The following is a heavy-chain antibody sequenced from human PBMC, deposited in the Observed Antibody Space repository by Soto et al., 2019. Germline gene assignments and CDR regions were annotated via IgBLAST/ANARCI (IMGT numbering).Heavy chain of an antibody. J-gene: IGHJ4*02. Sequence: PSETLSLTCTVSGGPISSGDHQWNWIRQPPGKGLEWIGHITYSGSTYSKPSLNGRITISVDTSKNQIFLRLRSVTAADTAVYYCARGVWFGELALDFWGRGTLVTVSS. CDR3: ARGVWFGELALDF. D-gene: IGHD3-10*01. V-gene: IGHV4-30-4*01. CDR1: GGPISSGDHQ. CDR2: ITYSGST.